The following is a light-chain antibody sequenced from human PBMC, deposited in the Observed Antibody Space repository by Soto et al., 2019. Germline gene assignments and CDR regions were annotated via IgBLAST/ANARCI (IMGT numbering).Light chain of an antibody. CDR3: SSYTSSKPYV. V-gene: IGLV2-14*01. CDR1: SSDVGGYNY. Sequence: QSVLTQPASVSGSPGQSITISCTGTSSDVGGYNYVSWYQQHPGKSPKLIIYEVSNRPSGVSNPFSGSKSDNTASLTISGLQDEDEDDYYCSSYTSSKPYVFGTGTKLTVL. CDR2: EVS. J-gene: IGLJ1*01.